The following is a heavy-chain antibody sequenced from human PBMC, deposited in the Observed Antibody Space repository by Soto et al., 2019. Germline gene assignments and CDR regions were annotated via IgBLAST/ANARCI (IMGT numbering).Heavy chain of an antibody. CDR1: GGSISSSSYY. CDR3: ARHPRFASGYYYFDY. Sequence: SSETLSLTCTVSGGSISSSSYYWGWIRQPPGKGLEWIGSIYYSGSTYYNPSLKSRVTISVDTSKNQFSLKLSSVTAADTAVYYCARHPRFASGYYYFDYWGQGTLVTVSS. J-gene: IGHJ4*02. CDR2: IYYSGST. V-gene: IGHV4-39*01. D-gene: IGHD3-22*01.